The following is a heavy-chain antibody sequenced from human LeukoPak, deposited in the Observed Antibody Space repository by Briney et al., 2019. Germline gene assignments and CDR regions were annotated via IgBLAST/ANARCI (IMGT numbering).Heavy chain of an antibody. Sequence: GGSLRLSCAASGFIFSNFAIHWVRQAPGKGLEWVAVISYDGSNKYYVDSVKGRFTISRDNSKNTLYLRMNNLRAEDTALYYCARDRNFGDYAGDFDYWGQGTLVTVSS. CDR1: GFIFSNFA. CDR2: ISYDGSNK. D-gene: IGHD4-17*01. J-gene: IGHJ4*02. CDR3: ARDRNFGDYAGDFDY. V-gene: IGHV3-30*04.